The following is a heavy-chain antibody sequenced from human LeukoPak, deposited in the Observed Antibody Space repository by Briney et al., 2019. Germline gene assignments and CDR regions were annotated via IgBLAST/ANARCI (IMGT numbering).Heavy chain of an antibody. CDR3: AKDPDPRVRGLKVNFFDY. D-gene: IGHD3-10*01. CDR1: GFTFSSYA. CDR2: ISGSGGST. V-gene: IGHV3-23*01. J-gene: IGHJ4*02. Sequence: GGSLRLSCAASGFTFSSYAMSWVRQAPGKGLEWVSAISGSGGSTYYADSVKGRFTTSRDNSKNTLYLQMNSLRAEDTAVYYCAKDPDPRVRGLKVNFFDYWGQGTLVTVSS.